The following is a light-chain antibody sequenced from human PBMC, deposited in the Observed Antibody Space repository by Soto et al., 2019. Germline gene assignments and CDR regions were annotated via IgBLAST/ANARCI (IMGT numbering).Light chain of an antibody. CDR2: EVN. J-gene: IGLJ1*01. CDR1: SSDVGFYNY. Sequence: QSALTQHASVSGSPGQSITISCTGSSSDVGFYNYVSWYQQHPGKTPKLMIYEVNNRPSGVSNRFSGSKSGNTASLTISGLQAEDEADYYCSSYTTSSTLLFGTGTKVTVL. V-gene: IGLV2-14*01. CDR3: SSYTTSSTLL.